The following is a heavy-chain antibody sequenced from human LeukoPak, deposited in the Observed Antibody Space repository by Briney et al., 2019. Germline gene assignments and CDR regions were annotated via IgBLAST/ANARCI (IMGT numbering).Heavy chain of an antibody. D-gene: IGHD5-18*01. Sequence: GGSLRLSCAASGFTFSSYAMSWVRQAPGKGLEWVSAISGSGGSTYYADFVKGRFTISRDNSKNTLYLQMNSLRAEDTAVYYCAKGPLWSPNYGMDVWGQGTTVTVSS. J-gene: IGHJ6*02. CDR2: ISGSGGST. V-gene: IGHV3-23*01. CDR1: GFTFSSYA. CDR3: AKGPLWSPNYGMDV.